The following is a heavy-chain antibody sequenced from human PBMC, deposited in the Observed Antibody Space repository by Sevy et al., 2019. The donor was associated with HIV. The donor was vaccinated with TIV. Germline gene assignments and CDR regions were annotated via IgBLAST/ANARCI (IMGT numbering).Heavy chain of an antibody. J-gene: IGHJ6*01. V-gene: IGHV3-48*02. Sequence: GGSLRLSCAASGFTFSSYIMNWVRQAPGKGLEWVSYISSSSTIYYADSVKGRFTISRDNAKNSLYLQMNSLRDEDTAVYYCARGVIALYYYGMDVWGQGTTVTVSS. CDR1: GFTFSSYI. CDR3: ARGVIALYYYGMDV. CDR2: ISSSSTI. D-gene: IGHD2-15*01.